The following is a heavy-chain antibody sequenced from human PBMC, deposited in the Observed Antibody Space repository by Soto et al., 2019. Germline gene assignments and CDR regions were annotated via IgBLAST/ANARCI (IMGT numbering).Heavy chain of an antibody. CDR2: IYYSGST. CDR1: SGSISRGDSY. V-gene: IGHV4-30-4*01. J-gene: IGHJ6*02. CDR3: SRDDRSFYYYGMDI. Sequence: QVQLQESGPGLVKPSQTLSLTCTVSSGSISRGDSYWSWIRLPPGKGLEWIGYIYYSGSTNYNPSLKSRLTMSLDTSKNQFSLKLSSVTAADAALYYCSRDDRSFYYYGMDIWGQGTTVTVSS.